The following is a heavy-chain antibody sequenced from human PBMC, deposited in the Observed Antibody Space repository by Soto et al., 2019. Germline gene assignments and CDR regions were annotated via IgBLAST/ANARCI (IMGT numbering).Heavy chain of an antibody. J-gene: IGHJ3*02. Sequence: GGSLRLSCAASGFTFSSYSMNWVRQAPGKGLEWVSYISSSSSTIYYADSVKGRFTISRDNAKNTLYLQMNSLRAEDTAVYYCAKEGGYGDYGAHAFDIWGQGTMVTVSS. CDR1: GFTFSSYS. CDR2: ISSSSSTI. CDR3: AKEGGYGDYGAHAFDI. V-gene: IGHV3-48*01. D-gene: IGHD4-17*01.